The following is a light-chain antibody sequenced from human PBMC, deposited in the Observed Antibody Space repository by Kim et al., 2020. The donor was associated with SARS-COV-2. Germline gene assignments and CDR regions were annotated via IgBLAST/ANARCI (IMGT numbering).Light chain of an antibody. V-gene: IGKV3-15*01. J-gene: IGKJ1*01. CDR2: AAS. CDR3: LQYDKWPPWT. Sequence: EIVMTQSPATLSVSPGERATLSCRASQTIGTNLAWYQQKPGQTPGLLIYAASTRATGIPVRFSGSGSGTEFTLTISGLQSEDFAVYYCLQYDKWPPWTFGQGTKVDIK. CDR1: QTIGTN.